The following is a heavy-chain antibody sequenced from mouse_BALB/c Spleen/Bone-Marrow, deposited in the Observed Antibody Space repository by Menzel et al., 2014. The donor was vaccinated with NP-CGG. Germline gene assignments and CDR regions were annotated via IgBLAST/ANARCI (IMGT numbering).Heavy chain of an antibody. D-gene: IGHD2-4*01. Sequence: QVQLQQPGAELVRPGASVKLSCKTSGYTFTSYWIDWVKQRPGQGLEWIGNIYPSDNDTNYNQKFKDKATLNVGISSTTAYMQLSSLTSEDSAVYYWSISTMITDYYALDYWGQGSSVTVS. CDR3: SISTMITDYYALDY. J-gene: IGHJ4*01. V-gene: IGHV1-69*02. CDR1: GYTFTSYW. CDR2: IYPSDNDT.